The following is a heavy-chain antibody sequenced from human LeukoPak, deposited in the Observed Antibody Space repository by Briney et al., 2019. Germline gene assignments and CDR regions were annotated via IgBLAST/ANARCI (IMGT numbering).Heavy chain of an antibody. Sequence: SETLSLTCTVSGGSINSYYWSWIRQPPGKGLEWNGYIYYIGSTNYNPSLRGRATISVDTSNNQFYLKLSSVTAADAAVYYCARRGYSSGSNWFDAWGQGTLVTVSS. CDR1: GGSINSYY. D-gene: IGHD6-19*01. V-gene: IGHV4-59*08. J-gene: IGHJ5*02. CDR3: ARRGYSSGSNWFDA. CDR2: IYYIGST.